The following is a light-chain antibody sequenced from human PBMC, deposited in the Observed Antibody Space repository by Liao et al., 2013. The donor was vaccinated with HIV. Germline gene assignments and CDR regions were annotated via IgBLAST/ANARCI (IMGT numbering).Light chain of an antibody. Sequence: SYVLTQPPSVSVAPGKTASITCGGNNIGTKSVHWYQQKPGQSPVLVIYQDTKRPSGIPERFSGSNSGNTATLTISGTQAMDEADYYCQAWDSTLYVFGTGTKVTVL. CDR3: QAWDSTLYV. CDR2: QDT. V-gene: IGLV3-21*01. CDR1: NIGTKS. J-gene: IGLJ1*01.